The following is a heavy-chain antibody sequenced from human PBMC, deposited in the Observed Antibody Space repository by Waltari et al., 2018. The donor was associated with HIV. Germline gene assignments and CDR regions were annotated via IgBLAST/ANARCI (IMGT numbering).Heavy chain of an antibody. CDR1: GLPFSSYA. CDR3: AKLVDY. J-gene: IGHJ4*02. Sequence: VLLLESGGGSVQPGGSLRLSFAVSGLPFSSYAISWVRQAPGKGLEWVSTISGSGGSTYYADSVKGRFTISRDNSKNTLFLQMNSLRADDTAVYYCAKLVDYWGQGTLVTVSS. V-gene: IGHV3-23*01. CDR2: ISGSGGST.